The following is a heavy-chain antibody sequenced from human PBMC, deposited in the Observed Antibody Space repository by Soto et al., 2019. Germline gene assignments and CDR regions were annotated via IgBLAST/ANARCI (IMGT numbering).Heavy chain of an antibody. CDR2: ISYDGSNK. J-gene: IGHJ4*02. Sequence: QVQLVESGGGVVQPGRSLRLSCAASGFTFSSYAMHWVRQAPGKGLEWVAVISYDGSNKYYADSVKGRFTISRDNSKNTLYRQMNSLRSEDTGGYYCARDRLAAAGGRAYFDYWGQGTLVTVSS. D-gene: IGHD6-13*01. V-gene: IGHV3-30-3*01. CDR1: GFTFSSYA. CDR3: ARDRLAAAGGRAYFDY.